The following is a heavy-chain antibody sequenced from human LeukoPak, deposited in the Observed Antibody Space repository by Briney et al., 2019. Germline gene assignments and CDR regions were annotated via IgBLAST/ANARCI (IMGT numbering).Heavy chain of an antibody. D-gene: IGHD3-10*01. CDR2: ISSSSSYI. CDR3: ARTRITMVRGVIIKEYYFDY. J-gene: IGHJ4*02. V-gene: IGHV3-21*04. CDR1: GFTFSSYS. Sequence: GGSLRLSCAASGFTFSSYSMNWVRQAPGKGLEWVSSISSSSSYIYYADSVKGRFTISRDNAKNSLYLQMNSLRAEDTAVYYCARTRITMVRGVIIKEYYFDYWGQGTLVTVSS.